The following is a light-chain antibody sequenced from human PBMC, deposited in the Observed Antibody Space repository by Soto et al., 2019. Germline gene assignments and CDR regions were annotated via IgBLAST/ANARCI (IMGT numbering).Light chain of an antibody. J-gene: IGLJ2*01. CDR2: KDS. Sequence: SYELTQRPSVSVSPGQTARITCSGDALPKQYAYWYQQKPGQAPVLVIYKDSERPSGIPERFSGSSSGTTVTLTISGVQAEDEADYYCQSADSSGTYLFGGGTKVTVL. CDR1: ALPKQY. CDR3: QSADSSGTYL. V-gene: IGLV3-25*02.